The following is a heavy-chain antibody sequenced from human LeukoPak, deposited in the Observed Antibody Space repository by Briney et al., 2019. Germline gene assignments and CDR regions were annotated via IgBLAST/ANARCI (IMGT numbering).Heavy chain of an antibody. J-gene: IGHJ4*02. Sequence: GGSLRLSCAASGFTFSSYRMNWVRQAPGKGLEWVSSISSSSSYVYYADSLKGRFTISRDNAKNSLYLQMNSLRAEDTAVYYCARALSRSYRSGADYWGQGSLVTVSS. CDR3: ARALSRSYRSGADY. V-gene: IGHV3-21*01. CDR1: GFTFSSYR. CDR2: ISSSSSYV. D-gene: IGHD1-26*01.